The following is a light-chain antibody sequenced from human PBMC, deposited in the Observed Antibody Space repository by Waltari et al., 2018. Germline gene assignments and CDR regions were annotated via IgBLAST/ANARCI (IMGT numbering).Light chain of an antibody. CDR1: QDISNY. Sequence: DIQMTQSPSSLSAFVGDTVTITCQASQDISNYLNWYQQKPGKAPKLLIYDASHLEAGVPSRFRGSGYGADFTFSINGLHPEDIATYYCQQFDNFPVTFGQGTRLEIK. CDR3: QQFDNFPVT. CDR2: DAS. V-gene: IGKV1-33*01. J-gene: IGKJ5*01.